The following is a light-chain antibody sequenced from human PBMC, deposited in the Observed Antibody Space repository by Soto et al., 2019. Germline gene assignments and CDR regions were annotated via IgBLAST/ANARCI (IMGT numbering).Light chain of an antibody. J-gene: IGKJ1*01. Sequence: VLTQAPATLSVSPGERATLSCRASQTINSNVAWYQLKDGQVPRLVIYGASTRATDIPARFSGSGSGTDFTLTISSLQSEDFAEYHCQQYNNWPQTCGQGTKGDIK. CDR3: QQYNNWPQT. CDR2: GAS. CDR1: QTINSN. V-gene: IGKV3-15*01.